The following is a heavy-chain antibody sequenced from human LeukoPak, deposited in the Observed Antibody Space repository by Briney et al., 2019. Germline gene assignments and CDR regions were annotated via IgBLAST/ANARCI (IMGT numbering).Heavy chain of an antibody. Sequence: PSETLSLTCAVSGGSINRYYRSWIRQPAGKGLEWIGRIYSSGSTNCHPSLTSRVSMSVDSFKNQCFLELTSVTAADTAVYYCARGGKAIVVTMRGQGILVTVSS. D-gene: IGHD5-12*01. CDR2: IYSSGST. J-gene: IGHJ4*02. CDR1: GGSINRYY. V-gene: IGHV4-4*07. CDR3: ARGGKAIVVTM.